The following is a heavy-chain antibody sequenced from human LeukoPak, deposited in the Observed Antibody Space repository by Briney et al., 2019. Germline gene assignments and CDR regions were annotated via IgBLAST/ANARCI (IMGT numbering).Heavy chain of an antibody. D-gene: IGHD3-16*01. CDR1: GFTFDDYA. CDR3: AKDITPIYYYYYGMDV. J-gene: IGHJ6*02. V-gene: IGHV3-9*01. Sequence: GRSLRLSCAASGFTFDDYAMHWVRQAPGKGLEWVSGISWNSGSIGYADSVKGRFTISRDNAKNSLYLQMNSLRAEDTALYYCAKDITPIYYYYYGMDVWGQGTTVTVSS. CDR2: ISWNSGSI.